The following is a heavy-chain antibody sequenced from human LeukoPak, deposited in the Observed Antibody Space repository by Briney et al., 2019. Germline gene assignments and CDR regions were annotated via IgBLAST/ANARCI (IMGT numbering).Heavy chain of an antibody. D-gene: IGHD6-19*01. CDR1: GGTFSSYA. CDR2: ISAYNGNT. Sequence: GASVKVSCKASGGTFSSYAISWVRQAPGQGLEWMGWISAYNGNTNYAQKLQGRVTMTTDTSTSTAYMELRSLRSDDTAVYYCARDRGARGIAVAGVLDYWGQGTLVTVSS. J-gene: IGHJ4*02. V-gene: IGHV1-18*01. CDR3: ARDRGARGIAVAGVLDY.